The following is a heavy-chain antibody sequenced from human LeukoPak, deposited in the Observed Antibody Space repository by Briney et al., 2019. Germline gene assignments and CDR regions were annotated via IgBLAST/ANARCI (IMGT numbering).Heavy chain of an antibody. CDR2: IDYSGGST. D-gene: IGHD1-26*01. Sequence: PGGSLRLSCTVSGFTLSSYEMSWIRQAPGKGLEWVSSIDYSGGSTYYADSVKGRFTISRDNSKNTLYLQLNSLRAEDTALYYCASGGIYYGAAFDFWGQGTLVTVSS. J-gene: IGHJ4*02. V-gene: IGHV3-23*01. CDR3: ASGGIYYGAAFDF. CDR1: GFTLSSYE.